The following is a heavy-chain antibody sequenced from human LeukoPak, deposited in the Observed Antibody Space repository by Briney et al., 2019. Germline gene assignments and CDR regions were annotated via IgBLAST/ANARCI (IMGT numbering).Heavy chain of an antibody. CDR2: ISASNGNT. J-gene: IGHJ4*02. CDR3: ARDHSNWNYAPDF. Sequence: ASVRVSCKASGYTFTRYGISWVRQAPGQGLQWLGWISASNGNTNYAQNFRDRVTVSTDTSTGTAYLDVRSLTSDDTAVYYCARDHSNWNYAPDFWGQGTLVIVSS. V-gene: IGHV1-18*01. CDR1: GYTFTRYG. D-gene: IGHD1-7*01.